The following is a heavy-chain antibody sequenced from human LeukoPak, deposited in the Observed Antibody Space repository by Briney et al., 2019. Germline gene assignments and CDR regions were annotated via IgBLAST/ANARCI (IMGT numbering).Heavy chain of an antibody. CDR3: ARGFPYGDYLY. CDR2: ISGSGGST. Sequence: GGSLRLSCAASGFTFSSYAMSWVRQAPGKGLEWVSAISGSGGSTYYADSVKGRFTISRDNSKNTLYLQMNSLRSEDTAVYYCARGFPYGDYLYWGQGTLVTVSS. V-gene: IGHV3-23*01. CDR1: GFTFSSYA. J-gene: IGHJ4*02. D-gene: IGHD4-17*01.